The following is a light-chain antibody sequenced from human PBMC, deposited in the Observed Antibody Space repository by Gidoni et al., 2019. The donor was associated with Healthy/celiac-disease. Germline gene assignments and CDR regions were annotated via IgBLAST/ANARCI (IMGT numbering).Light chain of an antibody. CDR2: DAS. CDR3: QQRSNWPPWT. CDR1: QSVSSY. V-gene: IGKV3-11*01. Sequence: IVLTQSPATLSLSPGERATLSCRASQSVSSYLAWYQQKPGQAPRLLIYDASNRATGIPARFSGSGSGTDFTLTISSLEPEDFAVYYCQQRSNWPPWTFGQGTKVGIK. J-gene: IGKJ1*01.